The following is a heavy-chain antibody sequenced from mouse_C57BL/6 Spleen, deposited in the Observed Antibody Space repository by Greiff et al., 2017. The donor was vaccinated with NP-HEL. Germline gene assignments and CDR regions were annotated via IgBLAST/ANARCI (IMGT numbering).Heavy chain of an antibody. CDR1: GYTFTSYR. J-gene: IGHJ1*01. D-gene: IGHD4-1*01. Sequence: QVQLQQPGTELVKPGASVKLSCKASGYTFTSYRMHWVKQRPGQGLEWIGNINPSNGGTNYNEKFKSKATLTVDKSSSTAYMQLSSLTSEDSAVYYCARLTGKRRNSYFDFWGPGTTVTVSS. CDR2: INPSNGGT. CDR3: ARLTGKRRNSYFDF. V-gene: IGHV1-53*01.